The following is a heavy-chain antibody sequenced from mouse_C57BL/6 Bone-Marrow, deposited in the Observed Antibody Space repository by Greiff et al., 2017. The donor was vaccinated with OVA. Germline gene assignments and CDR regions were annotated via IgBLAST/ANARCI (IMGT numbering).Heavy chain of an antibody. CDR1: GYTFTDYY. D-gene: IGHD2-1*01. V-gene: IGHV1-76*01. CDR2: IYPGSGNT. CDR3: ARFLYGNYYFDY. J-gene: IGHJ2*01. Sequence: VQLQQSGAELVRPGASVKLSCKASGYTFTDYYINWVKQRPGQGLEWIARIYPGSGNTYYNEKFKGKATLTAEKSSSTAYMQLSSLTSEDSAVYFCARFLYGNYYFDYWGQGTTLTVSS.